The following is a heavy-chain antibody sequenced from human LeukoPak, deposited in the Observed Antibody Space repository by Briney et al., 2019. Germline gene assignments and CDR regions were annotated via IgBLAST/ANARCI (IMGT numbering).Heavy chain of an antibody. CDR2: IYTGGNT. V-gene: IGHV3-53*01. Sequence: GGSLRLSCAASGFTVSSNYMSWVRQAPGKGLEWVSVIYTGGNTYYTDSVKGRFTISKDNAKNALYLQMNSLRAEDTVVYYCGRSSGDVWGQGTTVTVSS. CDR1: GFTVSSNY. J-gene: IGHJ6*02. CDR3: GRSSGDV.